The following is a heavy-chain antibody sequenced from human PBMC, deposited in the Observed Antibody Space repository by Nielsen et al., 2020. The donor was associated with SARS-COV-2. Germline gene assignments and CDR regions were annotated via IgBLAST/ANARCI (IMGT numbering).Heavy chain of an antibody. CDR1: GGTFSSYA. CDR2: IIPIFGTA. D-gene: IGHD3-22*01. V-gene: IGHV1-69*13. CDR3: ASSAPPSGFNWFDP. J-gene: IGHJ5*02. Sequence: SVKVSCKASGGTFSSYAISWVRQAPGQGLEWMGGIIPIFGTANYAQKFQGRVTITADESTSTAYMELSSLRSDDTAVYYCASSAPPSGFNWFDPWGQGTLVTVSS.